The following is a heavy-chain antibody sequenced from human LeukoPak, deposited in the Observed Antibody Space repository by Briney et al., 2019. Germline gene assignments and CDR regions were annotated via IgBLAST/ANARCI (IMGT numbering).Heavy chain of an antibody. CDR2: ISYDGSNK. CDR3: ARSSWYGLYYFDY. CDR1: GFTFSSYA. Sequence: GGSLRLSCAASGFTFSSYAVHWVRHAPGKGLEWGAVISYDGSNKYYADSVKGRFTISRDNSKNTLYLQMNSLRAEDTAVYYCARSSWYGLYYFDYWGEGTLVTVSS. J-gene: IGHJ4*02. V-gene: IGHV3-30-3*01. D-gene: IGHD6-13*01.